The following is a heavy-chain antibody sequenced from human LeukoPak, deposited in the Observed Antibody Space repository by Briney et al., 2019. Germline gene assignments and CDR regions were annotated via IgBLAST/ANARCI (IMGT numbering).Heavy chain of an antibody. CDR1: AFTFSTSG. V-gene: IGHV3-33*01. CDR3: AREGGSYHYFDY. J-gene: IGHJ4*02. Sequence: GGSLRLSCAASAFTFSTSGMHWVRQAPGKGLEWVAFIWSDGSNEYYADSVKGRFTISRDNSKNTLYLQMNSLRAEDTAVYYCAREGGSYHYFDYWGQGALVTVSS. D-gene: IGHD1-26*01. CDR2: IWSDGSNE.